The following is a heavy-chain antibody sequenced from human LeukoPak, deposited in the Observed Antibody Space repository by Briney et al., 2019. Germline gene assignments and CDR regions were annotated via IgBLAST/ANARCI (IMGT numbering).Heavy chain of an antibody. J-gene: IGHJ4*02. Sequence: GGSLGLSCAGSGFTFSNYVMRWVRQAPGKGLQWVSSISDSSGHTYYTDSVKGRFTISRDNSKNTVYLQMNSLRAEDTAVYYCAKGVTHVYDYWGQGALVTVSS. D-gene: IGHD3-10*02. CDR1: GFTFSNYV. CDR2: ISDSSGHT. CDR3: AKGVTHVYDY. V-gene: IGHV3-23*01.